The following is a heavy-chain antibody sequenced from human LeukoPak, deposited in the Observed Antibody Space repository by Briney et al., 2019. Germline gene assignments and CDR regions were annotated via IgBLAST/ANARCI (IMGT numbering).Heavy chain of an antibody. J-gene: IGHJ4*02. CDR2: ISAYNGNT. CDR1: GYTFTSYC. V-gene: IGHV1-18*01. Sequence: ASVTVSCKASGYTFTSYCISWVRQAPGQGLEWMGWISAYNGNTNYAQKLQGRVTMTTDTSTSTAYMELRSLRSDDTAVYYCARDQGELLPEPDFDYWGQGTLVTVSS. CDR3: ARDQGELLPEPDFDY. D-gene: IGHD1-26*01.